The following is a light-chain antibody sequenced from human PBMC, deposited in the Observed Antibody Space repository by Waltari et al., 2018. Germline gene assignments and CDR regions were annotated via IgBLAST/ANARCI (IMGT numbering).Light chain of an antibody. J-gene: IGKJ2*01. Sequence: DIQMTQSPSSLSASVGDSVTITCRASQTISSLLNWYQQKPGKAPNLLIYDISNLQSGVPSRFSGSGSGTYFTLTISSLQPEDFATYYCQQSYSTPYTFGPGTKLDIK. CDR3: QQSYSTPYT. CDR1: QTISSL. CDR2: DIS. V-gene: IGKV1-39*01.